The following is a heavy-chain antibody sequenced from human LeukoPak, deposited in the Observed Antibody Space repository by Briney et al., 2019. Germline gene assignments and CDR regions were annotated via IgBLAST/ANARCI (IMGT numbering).Heavy chain of an antibody. CDR1: GGSFNDYS. Sequence: SETLSLTCGVHGGSFNDYSWAWIRQSPGKGLEWIGEINHSGSTTYNPSLRSRFTMSVDASKNQFSLRLSSVTAADTAVYYCARLGLYTSSWYRYYYFDYWGQGTLVTVSS. J-gene: IGHJ4*02. D-gene: IGHD6-13*01. V-gene: IGHV4-34*01. CDR2: INHSGST. CDR3: ARLGLYTSSWYRYYYFDY.